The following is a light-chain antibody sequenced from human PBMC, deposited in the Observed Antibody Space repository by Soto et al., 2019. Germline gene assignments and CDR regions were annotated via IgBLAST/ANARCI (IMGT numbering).Light chain of an antibody. J-gene: IGKJ1*01. CDR1: QGIKNW. V-gene: IGKV1D-16*01. CDR3: QHYNSYSEA. Sequence: IQMTQSPSSLSASVGDRVTITCRASQGIKNWLAWYQQKPGKAPNLLIYTGSSLQSGVPSRFSGSGSGTDFTLTINSLQPEDFATYYCQHYNSYSEAFGQGTKVDIK. CDR2: TGS.